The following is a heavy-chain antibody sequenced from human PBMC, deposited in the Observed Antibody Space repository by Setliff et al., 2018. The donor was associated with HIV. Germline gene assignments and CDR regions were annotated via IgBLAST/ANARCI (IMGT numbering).Heavy chain of an antibody. D-gene: IGHD3-16*01. V-gene: IGHV4-38-2*01. J-gene: IGHJ1*01. Sequence: PSETLSLTCAVSGYSISSGHYWGWIRQPPGKGLEWIGSIYSGGTTYYNSSLRSRVTISVDTSKNQFSLKLTSVTAADTAVYYCARSGSYAGPIQHWGQGTLVTVSS. CDR2: IYSGGTT. CDR3: ARSGSYAGPIQH. CDR1: GYSISSGHY.